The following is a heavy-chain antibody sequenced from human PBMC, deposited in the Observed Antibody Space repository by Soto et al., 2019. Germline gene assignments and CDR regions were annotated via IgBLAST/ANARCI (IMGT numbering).Heavy chain of an antibody. Sequence: GGSLRLSCVASGFTFSSYAMSWVRQAPGKGLEWVSAISGSGGSTYYADSVKGRFTISRDNSKNTLYLQMNSLSAEDTAVYYCATTDPGIAAAGGAFDIWGQGTMVTVSS. CDR1: GFTFSSYA. V-gene: IGHV3-23*01. D-gene: IGHD6-13*01. CDR2: ISGSGGST. J-gene: IGHJ3*02. CDR3: ATTDPGIAAAGGAFDI.